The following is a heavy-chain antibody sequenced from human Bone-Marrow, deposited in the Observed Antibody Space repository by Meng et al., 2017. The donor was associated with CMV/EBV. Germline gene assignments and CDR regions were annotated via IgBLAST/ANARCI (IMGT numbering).Heavy chain of an antibody. CDR1: GCSVSRDSYY. CDR2: IHYSGST. Sequence: CTVSGCSVSRDSYYWSWIRQPPGKGLESIGFIHYSGSTNYNPSLMSRVTISLDTSKNQFSLKLSSVTAADTAVYYCATSPGYPREFGYWGQGTLVTVSS. V-gene: IGHV4-61*01. D-gene: IGHD3-10*01. CDR3: ATSPGYPREFGY. J-gene: IGHJ4*02.